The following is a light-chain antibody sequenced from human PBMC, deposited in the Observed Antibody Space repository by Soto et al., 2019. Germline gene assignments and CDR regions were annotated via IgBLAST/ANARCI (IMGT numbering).Light chain of an antibody. CDR3: QSYDSGLSSYV. V-gene: IGLV1-40*01. CDR1: SSNIGAGYD. CDR2: GDT. Sequence: QSVLTQPPSVTGAPGQRVTISCTGSSSNIGAGYDVHWYRQLPGTAPKLLIYGDTNRPSGVPDRFSGSKSGTSASLAITGLQAEDEAGYYYQSYDSGLSSYVFGTGTKVTVL. J-gene: IGLJ1*01.